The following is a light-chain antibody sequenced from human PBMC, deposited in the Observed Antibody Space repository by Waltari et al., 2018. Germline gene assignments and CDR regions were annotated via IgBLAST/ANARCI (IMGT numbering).Light chain of an antibody. CDR1: QSVTGNF. Sequence: EIVLTQYPGTLSLSPGDTATLSCRASQSVTGNFLAWYQQKPGQTPRLLIFGASNRATGIPDRFRGSGSGPDFTLTISRLEPEDFALYFCQQYSSSPAITFAQGTRLEIK. V-gene: IGKV3-20*01. CDR2: GAS. CDR3: QQYSSSPAIT. J-gene: IGKJ5*01.